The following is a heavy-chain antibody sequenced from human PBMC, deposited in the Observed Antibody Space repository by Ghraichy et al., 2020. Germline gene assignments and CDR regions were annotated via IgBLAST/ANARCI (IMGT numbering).Heavy chain of an antibody. CDR3: AKAWGNCSDGTCPSYNWFDP. CDR1: GLTFSGYV. V-gene: IGHV3-23*01. D-gene: IGHD2-15*01. CDR2: ISANGGNT. Sequence: GGSLRLSCAASGLTFSGYVMNWVRQAPGKGLEWVSSISANGGNTYYADSVKGRFTVSRDNSKNTLYQQMNSVRAEDTAVYYCAKAWGNCSDGTCPSYNWFDPWGQGTLVTVSS. J-gene: IGHJ5*02.